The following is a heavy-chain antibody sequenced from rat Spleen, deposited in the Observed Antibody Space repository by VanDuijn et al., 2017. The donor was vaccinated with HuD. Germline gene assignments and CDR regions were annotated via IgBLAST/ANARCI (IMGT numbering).Heavy chain of an antibody. CDR1: GFSLTSYH. CDR2: IWASGNT. CDR3: TRDLSY. Sequence: QVQLKESVPGLVQASQTLSLTCSVSGFSLTSYHVSWVRQPPGKSLMWMVTIWASGNTHFNSAVQSRLGISRDTSKSQVFLKMNSLQTDDTGTYYCTRDLSYWGQGVMVTVSS. V-gene: IGHV2-13*01. J-gene: IGHJ2*01.